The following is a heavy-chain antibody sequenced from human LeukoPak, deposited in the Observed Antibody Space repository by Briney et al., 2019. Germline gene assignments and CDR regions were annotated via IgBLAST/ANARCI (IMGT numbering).Heavy chain of an antibody. CDR1: GYTFTGYY. CDR2: IIPILGIA. V-gene: IGHV1-69*04. Sequence: SVKVSCKASGYTFTGYYMHWVRQAPGQGLEWMGRIIPILGIANYAQKFQGRVTITADKSTSTAYMELSSLRSEDTAVYYCAREEPVGRWDYWGQGTLVTVSS. J-gene: IGHJ4*02. CDR3: AREEPVGRWDY. D-gene: IGHD4-23*01.